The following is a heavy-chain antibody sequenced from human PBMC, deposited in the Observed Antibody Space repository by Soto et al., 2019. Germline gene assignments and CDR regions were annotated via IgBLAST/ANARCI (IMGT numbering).Heavy chain of an antibody. J-gene: IGHJ4*02. CDR1: GGSISSYY. CDR2: IYYSGST. CDR3: ARDPGLSGSSSS. V-gene: IGHV4-59*01. Sequence: QVQLQESGPGLVKPSETLSLTCTVSGGSISSYYWSWIRQPPGKGLEWIGYIYYSGSTNYNPSLKSRVTISVDTSKNQFSLKLSSVTAADTAVYYCARDPGLSGSSSSWGQGTLVTVSS. D-gene: IGHD3-10*01.